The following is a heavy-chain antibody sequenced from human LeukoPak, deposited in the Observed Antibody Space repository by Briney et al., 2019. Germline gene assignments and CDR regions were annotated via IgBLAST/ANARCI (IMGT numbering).Heavy chain of an antibody. V-gene: IGHV3-9*01. D-gene: IGHD2-2*01. CDR3: AKDKGSTGGGAAIYYYYGMDV. CDR1: GFTFDEYA. Sequence: GGSLRLSCAASGFTFDEYAMHWVRQAPGKGLQWVSGISWNSGSIGYADSVRGRFTISRDNAKNSLNLQMNSLRAEDTALYYCAKDKGSTGGGAAIYYYYGMDVWGQGTTVTVSS. J-gene: IGHJ6*02. CDR2: ISWNSGSI.